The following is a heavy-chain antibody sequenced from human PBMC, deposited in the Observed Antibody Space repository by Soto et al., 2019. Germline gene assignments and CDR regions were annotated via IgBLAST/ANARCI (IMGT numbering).Heavy chain of an antibody. D-gene: IGHD2-8*01. J-gene: IGHJ4*02. CDR3: ASRSATVLSLTY. CDR2: XXXSXGXT. V-gene: IGHV3-23*01. CDR1: GFSFSSYA. Sequence: GGSLRLSCVASGFSFSSYAMNWVRQAPGKGLEXVSTXXXSXGXTXYXXXXQGRFTVSRDNSKNTLYLQMNSLRAEHTAVYYCASRSATVLSLTYWGPGTQVTVSS.